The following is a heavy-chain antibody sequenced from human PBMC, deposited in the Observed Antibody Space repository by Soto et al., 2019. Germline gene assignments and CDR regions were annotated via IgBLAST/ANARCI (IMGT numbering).Heavy chain of an antibody. CDR1: GFSLSTSGVG. CDR3: AHTVGLVVVTSEDEYFQH. V-gene: IGHV2-5*02. D-gene: IGHD2-15*01. CDR2: IYWDDDK. Sequence: QITLKESGPTLVKPTQTLTLTCTFSGFSLSTSGVGVRWIRQPPGKALEWLAVIYWDDDKGYSPSLKNRLTITKDTSKNQVVITMTNMDPVDTATYYCAHTVGLVVVTSEDEYFQHWGQGTQVTVSS. J-gene: IGHJ1*01.